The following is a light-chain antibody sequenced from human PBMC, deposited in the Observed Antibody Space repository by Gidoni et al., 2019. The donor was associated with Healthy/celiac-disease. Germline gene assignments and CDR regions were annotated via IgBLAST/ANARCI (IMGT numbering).Light chain of an antibody. J-gene: IGKJ1*01. CDR3: QQYNNWPPWT. V-gene: IGKV3-15*01. CDR1: QRVSSN. CDR2: GAS. Sequence: EIVMTQSPATRSVSPGERATLTCRASQRVSSNLAWYQQKPGQAPRLLIYGASTRATGIPARFSGSGSGTEFTLTISSLQSEAFAVYYCQQYNNWPPWTFGQGTKVEIK.